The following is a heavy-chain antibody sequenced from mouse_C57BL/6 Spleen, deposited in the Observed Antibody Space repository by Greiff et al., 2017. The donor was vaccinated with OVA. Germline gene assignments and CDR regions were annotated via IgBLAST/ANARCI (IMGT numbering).Heavy chain of an antibody. J-gene: IGHJ4*01. CDR1: GYTFTSYW. Sequence: QVQLQQPGAELVRPGTSVKLSCKASGYTFTSYWMHWVKQRPGQGLEWIGVIDPSDSYTNYNQKFKGKATLTVDTSSSTAYMQLSSLTSEDSAVYYGARGNYDYEGAMDYWGQGTSVTVSS. CDR3: ARGNYDYEGAMDY. D-gene: IGHD2-4*01. CDR2: IDPSDSYT. V-gene: IGHV1-59*01.